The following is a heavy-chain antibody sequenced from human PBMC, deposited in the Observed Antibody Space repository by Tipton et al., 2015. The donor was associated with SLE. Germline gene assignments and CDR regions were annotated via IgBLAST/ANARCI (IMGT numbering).Heavy chain of an antibody. CDR3: TSADWDIRYFDL. D-gene: IGHD1-26*01. Sequence: TLSLTCTVSGGSISPFYWSWIRQPPGKGLEWIGYIYYSGSTNYNPSLKSRVTISLDTSKNQFSLKLSSVTAADTAVHYCTSADWDIRYFDLWGRGTLVSVSS. CDR1: GGSISPFY. CDR2: IYYSGST. J-gene: IGHJ2*01. V-gene: IGHV4-59*08.